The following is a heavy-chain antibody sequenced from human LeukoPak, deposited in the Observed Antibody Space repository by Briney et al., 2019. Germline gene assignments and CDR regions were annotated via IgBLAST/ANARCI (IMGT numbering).Heavy chain of an antibody. J-gene: IGHJ3*02. D-gene: IGHD6-6*01. CDR2: INHSGST. V-gene: IGHV4-34*01. CDR1: GGSFSGYY. Sequence: PSETLSLTCAVYGGSFSGYYWSWIRQPPGKGLEWIGEINHSGSTNYNPSLKSRVTISVDTSKNQFSLKLSSVTAADTAVYYCARGRRIAARLDAFDIWGQGTMVTVSS. CDR3: ARGRRIAARLDAFDI.